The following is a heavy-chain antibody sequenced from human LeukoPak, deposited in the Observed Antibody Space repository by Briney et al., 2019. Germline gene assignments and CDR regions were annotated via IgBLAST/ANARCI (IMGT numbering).Heavy chain of an antibody. Sequence: SETLSLTCTVSGGSISSSRYYWGWIRQPPGKGLEWIGSINYSGSTYYNPSLKSRVTISVDTSKNQFSLKLSSVTAADTAVYYCARHMALGYGGYGYKAAYWYFDLWGRGTLVTVSS. CDR3: ARHMALGYGGYGYKAAYWYFDL. J-gene: IGHJ2*01. V-gene: IGHV4-39*01. CDR2: INYSGST. CDR1: GGSISSSRYY. D-gene: IGHD5-24*01.